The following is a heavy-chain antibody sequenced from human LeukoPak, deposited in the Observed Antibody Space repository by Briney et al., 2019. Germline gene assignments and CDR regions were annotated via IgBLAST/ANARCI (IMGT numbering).Heavy chain of an antibody. Sequence: PGGSLRLSCAASGFTFSSYSMNWVRQAPGKGLEGVSSISSSSSYIYYADSVKGRFTISRDNAKNSLYLQMNSQRAEDTAVYYCARGDSYYTAMIYWGQGTLVTVSS. CDR2: ISSSSSYI. V-gene: IGHV3-21*01. CDR1: GFTFSSYS. CDR3: ARGDSYYTAMIY. J-gene: IGHJ4*02. D-gene: IGHD5-18*01.